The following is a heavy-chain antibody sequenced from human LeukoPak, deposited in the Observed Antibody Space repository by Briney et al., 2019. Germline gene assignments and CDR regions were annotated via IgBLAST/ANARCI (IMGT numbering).Heavy chain of an antibody. J-gene: IGHJ4*02. CDR2: IYPDDSDT. Sequence: GEPLKISCKGSGYSFTTYWIGWVREMPGIVLEWMGIIYPDDSDTRYSPSFQGQVTISADKSISTAYLQWSSLKASDTAMYYCAGYYYDSSAGPFDYWGQGTLVTVSS. CDR3: AGYYYDSSAGPFDY. CDR1: GYSFTTYW. D-gene: IGHD3-22*01. V-gene: IGHV5-51*01.